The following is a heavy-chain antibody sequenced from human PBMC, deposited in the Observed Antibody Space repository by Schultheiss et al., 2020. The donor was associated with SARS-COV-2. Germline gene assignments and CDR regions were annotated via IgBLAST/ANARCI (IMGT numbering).Heavy chain of an antibody. CDR1: GYTFTGYY. Sequence: ASVKVSCKASGYTFTGYYMHWVRQAPGQGLEWMGWINPNSGGTNYVQKFQGRVTMTRDTSISTAYMELSRLRSDDTAVYYCARDAEQWLVLDAFDIWGQGTMVTVSS. D-gene: IGHD6-19*01. CDR2: INPNSGGT. CDR3: ARDAEQWLVLDAFDI. J-gene: IGHJ3*02. V-gene: IGHV1-2*02.